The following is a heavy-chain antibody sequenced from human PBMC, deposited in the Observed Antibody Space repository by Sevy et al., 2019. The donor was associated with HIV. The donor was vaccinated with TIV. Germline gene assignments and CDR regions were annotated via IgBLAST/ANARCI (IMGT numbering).Heavy chain of an antibody. V-gene: IGHV1-18*01. Sequence: ASVKVSCKASGYTFTSYGISWVRQAPGQGLEWMGWISAYNGNTNYAQKLQGRVTMTTDTSTSTAYMELRSLGSDDTAVYYCARTRNCSSTSCPPNWFDPWGQGTLVTVSS. CDR1: GYTFTSYG. D-gene: IGHD2-2*01. J-gene: IGHJ5*02. CDR2: ISAYNGNT. CDR3: ARTRNCSSTSCPPNWFDP.